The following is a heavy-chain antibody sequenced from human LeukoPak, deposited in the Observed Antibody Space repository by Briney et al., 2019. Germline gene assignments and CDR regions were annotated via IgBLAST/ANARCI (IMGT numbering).Heavy chain of an antibody. D-gene: IGHD3-22*01. CDR2: ISSSTTYI. CDR1: GFTFFNYW. J-gene: IGHJ4*02. Sequence: PGGSLRLSCAASGFTFFNYWMSWVRQAPGKGLEWVSSISSSTTYIYYADSVKGRFTISRDNAKNSLYLQMNSLRAEDTAVYYCARDLYRIVVVPHYFDYWGQGTLVTVSS. CDR3: ARDLYRIVVVPHYFDY. V-gene: IGHV3-21*01.